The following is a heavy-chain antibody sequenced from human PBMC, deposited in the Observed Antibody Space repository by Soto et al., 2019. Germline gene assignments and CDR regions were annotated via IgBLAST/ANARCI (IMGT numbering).Heavy chain of an antibody. Sequence: QLQLQESGPGLVKPSETLSLMCTVSGDSIRSGSYYWAWIRQPPGKRLEWIGSIYYSGSTYYNPSLYSRVTISVDTSKNQFSLKLTSVTAADTAVYYCASLRYDSWRTAVVEFDYWGQGTLVTVSS. D-gene: IGHD3-3*01. V-gene: IGHV4-39*01. CDR2: IYYSGST. CDR1: GDSIRSGSYY. CDR3: ASLRYDSWRTAVVEFDY. J-gene: IGHJ4*02.